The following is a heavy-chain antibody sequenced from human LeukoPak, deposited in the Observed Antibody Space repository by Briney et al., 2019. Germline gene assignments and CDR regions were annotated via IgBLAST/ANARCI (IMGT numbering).Heavy chain of an antibody. V-gene: IGHV4-39*02. CDR3: ARDGTIGVAKDAFDI. Sequence: SETLSLTCTVSGDSISTSNSYWGWIRQPPGKGLEWIGSIYYSGNTYYNASLKSRVTISVDTSKNQFSLQLNSVTPEDTAVYYCARDGTIGVAKDAFDIWGQGTMVTVSS. CDR1: GDSISTSNSY. J-gene: IGHJ3*02. D-gene: IGHD1-1*01. CDR2: IYYSGNT.